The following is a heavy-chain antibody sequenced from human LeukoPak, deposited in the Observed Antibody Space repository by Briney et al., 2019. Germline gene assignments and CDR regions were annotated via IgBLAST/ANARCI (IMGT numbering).Heavy chain of an antibody. Sequence: GGSLRLSCAASGFTVSNNYISWVRQAPGKGLEWVSVIYSGGSTYYKDSVKGRFTISRHNSKNTLYLQINSLTVEDTAIYYCARGPTMYGMDVWGQGTTVTVSS. CDR1: GFTVSNNY. CDR3: ARGPTMYGMDV. V-gene: IGHV3-53*01. J-gene: IGHJ6*02. CDR2: IYSGGST.